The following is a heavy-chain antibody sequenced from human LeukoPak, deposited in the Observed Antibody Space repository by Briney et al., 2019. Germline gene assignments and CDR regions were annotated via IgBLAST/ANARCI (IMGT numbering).Heavy chain of an antibody. J-gene: IGHJ4*02. V-gene: IGHV1-2*02. CDR1: GGTFSSYA. D-gene: IGHD6-6*01. Sequence: GASVKVSCKASGGTFSSYAISWVRQAPGQGLEWMGWINPNSGGTNYAEKFQGRVTMTRDTSISTAYMELSRLRSDDTAVYYCARWATSLAAHTITDYWGQGTLVTASS. CDR2: INPNSGGT. CDR3: ARWATSLAAHTITDY.